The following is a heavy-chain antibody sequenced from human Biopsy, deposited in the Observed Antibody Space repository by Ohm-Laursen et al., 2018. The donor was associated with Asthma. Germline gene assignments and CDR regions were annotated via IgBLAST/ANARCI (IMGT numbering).Heavy chain of an antibody. V-gene: IGHV3-30*18. CDR2: ISFDGTNR. CDR1: GFSFSNYG. J-gene: IGHJ4*02. Sequence: SLRLSCAASGFSFSNYGMHWVRQAPGKGLDWVTVISFDGTNRNYTDSVKGRFTISRDNSRNTLHLEMNSLRAEDTAVYFCAKEVFPGWELRRGPDSWGQGTLVTVSS. D-gene: IGHD1-26*01. CDR3: AKEVFPGWELRRGPDS.